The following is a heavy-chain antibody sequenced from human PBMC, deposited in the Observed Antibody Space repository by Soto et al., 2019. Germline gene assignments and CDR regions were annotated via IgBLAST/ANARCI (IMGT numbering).Heavy chain of an antibody. V-gene: IGHV3-48*03. CDR3: ARDEYGGAYDY. Sequence: VQLVESGGGVVQPGRSLRLSCAASGFTFSSYAMHWVRQAPGKGLEWVSYISSSGNTIHYADSVKGRFTISRDNAKKSLYLQMNSLRAEDTAVYYCARDEYGGAYDYWGQGTLVTVSS. CDR1: GFTFSSYA. J-gene: IGHJ4*02. CDR2: ISSSGNTI. D-gene: IGHD4-17*01.